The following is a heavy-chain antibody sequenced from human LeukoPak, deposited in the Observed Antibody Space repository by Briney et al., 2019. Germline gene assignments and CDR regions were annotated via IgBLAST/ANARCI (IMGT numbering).Heavy chain of an antibody. D-gene: IGHD2-2*01. V-gene: IGHV1-69*05. CDR2: IIPIFGTA. CDR1: GGACSRYA. J-gene: IGHJ3*02. CDR3: ARAPLGYCSSTSCRQAFDI. Sequence: SVKVSCKSSGGACSRYAISWVRQGPGQGLEWMGGIIPIFGTANYAQKFQRRGTITTDETTSTAYMELSSLRSEDTPVYHCARAPLGYCSSTSCRQAFDIWRQPTKLTVSS.